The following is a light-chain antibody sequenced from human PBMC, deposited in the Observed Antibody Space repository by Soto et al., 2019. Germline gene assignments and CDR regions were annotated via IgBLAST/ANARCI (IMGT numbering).Light chain of an antibody. V-gene: IGKV3-15*01. CDR2: GAS. CDR3: QQHNNWPPT. CDR1: QSVSSS. Sequence: EIVMTQSPATLSVSPGERATLSCRASQSVSSSLAWYQQKPGQAPRLLIYGASTRATGIPARFSGSGSGTEFTLTISSLQSEDLAVYYCQQHNNWPPTFGQGTKAEIK. J-gene: IGKJ1*01.